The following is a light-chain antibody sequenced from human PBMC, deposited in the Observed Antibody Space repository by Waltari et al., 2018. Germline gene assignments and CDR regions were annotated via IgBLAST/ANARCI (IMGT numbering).Light chain of an antibody. J-gene: IGLJ2*01. CDR2: DKN. CDR1: SLRSYS. Sequence: SSELTQDPAVFVAMGQTVRIPCHGDSLRSYSASWYQQRPGQAPILVMYDKNNRPSGVPDRFSGSSSHNTASLTITGAQAEDEASYYCHSRDASGVAGSFGGGTKLTVL. CDR3: HSRDASGVAGS. V-gene: IGLV3-19*01.